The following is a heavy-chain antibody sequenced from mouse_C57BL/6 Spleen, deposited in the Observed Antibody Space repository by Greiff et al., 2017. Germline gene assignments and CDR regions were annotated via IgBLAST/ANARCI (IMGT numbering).Heavy chain of an antibody. D-gene: IGHD1-1*01. Sequence: VQLKESGAELVKPGASVKISCKASGYAFSSYWMNWVKQRPGKGLEWIGQIYPGDGDTNYNGKFKGKATLTADKSSSTAYMQLSSLTSEDSAVYFCARSLYYGSSDYWGQGTTLTVSS. CDR3: ARSLYYGSSDY. J-gene: IGHJ2*01. CDR1: GYAFSSYW. V-gene: IGHV1-80*01. CDR2: IYPGDGDT.